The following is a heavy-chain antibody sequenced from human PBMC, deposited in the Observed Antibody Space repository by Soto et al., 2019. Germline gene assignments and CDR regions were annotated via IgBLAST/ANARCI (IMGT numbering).Heavy chain of an antibody. J-gene: IGHJ6*03. CDR1: GDSIRSGIPS. V-gene: IGHV4-39*02. CDR2: IYHSGST. CDR3: AREVNPYYCYVDV. Sequence: PSETLSLTCTVSGDSIRSGIPSWGWIRQPPGKGLEWIGSIYHSGSTYYNPSLKSRVTISVDTSKNQFSLTLTCVTAADTAVYYCAREVNPYYCYVDVWGKGATVTVSS.